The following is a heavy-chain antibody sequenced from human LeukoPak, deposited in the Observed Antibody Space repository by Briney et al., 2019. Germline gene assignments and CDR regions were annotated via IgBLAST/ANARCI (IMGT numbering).Heavy chain of an antibody. CDR1: GGTFSSYA. CDR3: ARNTLDTAMGAAVDY. Sequence: ASVKVSCKASGGTFSSYAISWVRQAPGQGLEWMGIINPSGGSTTYAQKFQGRVTMTRDTSTSTVYMELSSLRSEDTAVYYCARNTLDTAMGAAVDYWGQGTLVTVSS. D-gene: IGHD5-18*01. J-gene: IGHJ4*02. CDR2: INPSGGST. V-gene: IGHV1-46*03.